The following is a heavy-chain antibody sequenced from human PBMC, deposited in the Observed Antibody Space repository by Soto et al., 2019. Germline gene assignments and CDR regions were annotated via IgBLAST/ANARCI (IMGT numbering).Heavy chain of an antibody. Sequence: PGGSLRLSCAASGFTFSSYGMHWVRQAPGKGLEWVAVIWYDGSNKYYADSVKGRFTISRDNSKNTLYLQMNSLRAEDTAVYYCARDIYYGSGSLDYWGQGTLVTVSS. CDR1: GFTFSSYG. V-gene: IGHV3-33*01. J-gene: IGHJ4*02. CDR3: ARDIYYGSGSLDY. CDR2: IWYDGSNK. D-gene: IGHD3-10*01.